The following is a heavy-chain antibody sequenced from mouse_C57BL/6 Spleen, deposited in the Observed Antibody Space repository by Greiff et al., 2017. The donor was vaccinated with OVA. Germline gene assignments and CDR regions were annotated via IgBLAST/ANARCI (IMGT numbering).Heavy chain of an antibody. CDR2: IWSGGST. J-gene: IGHJ2*01. D-gene: IGHD1-1*01. CDR3: ARSGVLRGGYFDC. V-gene: IGHV2-2*01. Sequence: VKLMESGPGLVQPSQSLSITCTVSGFSLTSYGVHWVRQSPGKGLEWLGVIWSGGSTDYNAAFISRLSISKDNSKSQVFFKMNSLQADDTAIYYCARSGVLRGGYFDCWGQGTTLTVSS. CDR1: GFSLTSYG.